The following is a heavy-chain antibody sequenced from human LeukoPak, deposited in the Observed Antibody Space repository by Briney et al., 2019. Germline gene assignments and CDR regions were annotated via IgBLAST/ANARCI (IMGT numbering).Heavy chain of an antibody. CDR3: ARDNYDFWSGYYPSYYYYYYMDV. Sequence: SVKVSCKASGYTFTSYGISWVRQAPGQGLEWMGGIIPIFGTANYAQKFQGRVTITADESTSTAYMELSSLRSEDTAVYYCARDNYDFWSGYYPSYYYYYYMDVWGKGTTVTVSS. D-gene: IGHD3-3*01. J-gene: IGHJ6*03. V-gene: IGHV1-69*13. CDR1: GYTFTSYG. CDR2: IIPIFGTA.